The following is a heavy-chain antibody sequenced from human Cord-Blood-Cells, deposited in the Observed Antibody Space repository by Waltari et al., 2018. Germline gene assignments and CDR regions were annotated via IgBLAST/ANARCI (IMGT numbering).Heavy chain of an antibody. CDR2: INHSGST. J-gene: IGHJ3*02. D-gene: IGHD2-2*01. CDR1: GGSFSGYY. Sequence: QVQLQQWGAGLLKPSETLSLTCAVDGGSFSGYYWSWIRQPPGKGLEWIGEINHSGSTNYNPSLKSRVTISVDTSKNQFSLKLSSVTTADTAVYYCARVEYQLLDAFDIWGQGTMVTVSS. CDR3: ARVEYQLLDAFDI. V-gene: IGHV4-34*01.